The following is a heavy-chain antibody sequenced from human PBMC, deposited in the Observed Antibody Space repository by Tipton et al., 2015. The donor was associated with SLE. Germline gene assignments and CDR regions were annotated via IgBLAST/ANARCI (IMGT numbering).Heavy chain of an antibody. V-gene: IGHV4-59*11. CDR1: GGSISSHY. CDR3: ARNVLSGLWFGESFSPFDY. D-gene: IGHD3-10*01. CDR2: IYYSGST. J-gene: IGHJ4*02. Sequence: TLSLTCTVSGGSISSHYWSWIRQPPGKGLEWIGYIYYSGSTNYNPSLKSRVTISVDTSKNQFSLKLSSVTAADTAVYYCARNVLSGLWFGESFSPFDYWGQGTLVTVSS.